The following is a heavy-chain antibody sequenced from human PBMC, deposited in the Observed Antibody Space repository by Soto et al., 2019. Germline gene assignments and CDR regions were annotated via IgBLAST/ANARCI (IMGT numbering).Heavy chain of an antibody. CDR1: GFTLSSYW. D-gene: IGHD3-16*02. CDR3: AKARCYTTDCYVPDS. CDR2: IKQDGSEK. J-gene: IGHJ5*01. V-gene: IGHV3-7*03. Sequence: GGSLRLSCAASGFTLSSYWMSWVRQAPGKGLEWVANIKQDGSEKYYVDSVKGRFTISRDNAKNSLYLQMNSLRAEDTAMYYCAKARCYTTDCYVPDSWGQGTLVTVSS.